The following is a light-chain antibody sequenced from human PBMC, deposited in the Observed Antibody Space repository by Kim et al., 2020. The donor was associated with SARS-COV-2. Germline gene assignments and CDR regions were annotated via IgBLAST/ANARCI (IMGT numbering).Light chain of an antibody. Sequence: DIVMTQSPDSLAVSLGERATINCKSSQSVLYSSNNKNYLALYQQKPGQPPKLLIYWASTRESGVPDRFSGSGSGTDFTLTISSLQAEDVAVYYCQQYYSTPQTFGQGTKVDIK. CDR1: QSVLYSSNNKNY. V-gene: IGKV4-1*01. J-gene: IGKJ1*01. CDR2: WAS. CDR3: QQYYSTPQT.